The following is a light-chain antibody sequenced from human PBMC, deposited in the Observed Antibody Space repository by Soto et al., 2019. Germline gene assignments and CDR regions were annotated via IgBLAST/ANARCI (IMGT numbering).Light chain of an antibody. CDR1: QGIRRY. J-gene: IGKJ5*01. V-gene: IGKV1-9*01. Sequence: DIQLTQSPSFLSASVGDRVTITCRASQGIRRYLAWYQQKPGKAPKVLIYGASTLQRGVPSRFSGSGSGTEFTLTISSLQPEDFATYYCQQLNSFPITFGQGTRLDIK. CDR3: QQLNSFPIT. CDR2: GAS.